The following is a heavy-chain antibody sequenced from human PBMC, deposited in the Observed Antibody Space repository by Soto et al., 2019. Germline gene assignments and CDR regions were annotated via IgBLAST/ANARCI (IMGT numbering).Heavy chain of an antibody. CDR1: GFTFSSYA. CDR2: ISGSGGSK. D-gene: IGHD4-4*01. V-gene: IGHV3-23*01. Sequence: PGGSLRLSCAASGFTFSSYAMSWVRQAPGKGLEWVSAISGSGGSKYYADSVKGRFTISRDNSKNTLYLQMNSLRAEDTAVYYCARDLHSNYGPNWFDPWGQGTLVTVSS. J-gene: IGHJ5*02. CDR3: ARDLHSNYGPNWFDP.